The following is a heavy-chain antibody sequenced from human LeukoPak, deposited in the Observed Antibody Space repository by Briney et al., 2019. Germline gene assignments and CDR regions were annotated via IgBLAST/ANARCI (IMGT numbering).Heavy chain of an antibody. V-gene: IGHV3-21*01. J-gene: IGHJ6*02. CDR2: FSGSSSYI. Sequence: GGSLRLSCAASGFTFSSYSVNWDRQAPGKGLEWVSSFSGSSSYIDYADSVKGRFTISRDNSKNTLYLQMNSLRAEDTAVYYCARARLRSEDYYYYGMDVWGQGTTVTVSS. CDR1: GFTFSSYS. CDR3: ARARLRSEDYYYYGMDV. D-gene: IGHD4-17*01.